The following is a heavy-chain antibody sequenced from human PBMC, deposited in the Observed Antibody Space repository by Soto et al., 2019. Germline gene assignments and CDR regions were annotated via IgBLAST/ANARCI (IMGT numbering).Heavy chain of an antibody. Sequence: GASVKVSCKASGYTFTSYGISWVRQAPGQGLEWMGWISAYNGNTNYAQKLQGRVTMTTDTSTSTAYMELRSLRSDDTAVYCCARVYHCSGGSCPGNYYYGMDVWGQGTTVTVSS. J-gene: IGHJ6*02. D-gene: IGHD2-15*01. CDR2: ISAYNGNT. CDR1: GYTFTSYG. V-gene: IGHV1-18*01. CDR3: ARVYHCSGGSCPGNYYYGMDV.